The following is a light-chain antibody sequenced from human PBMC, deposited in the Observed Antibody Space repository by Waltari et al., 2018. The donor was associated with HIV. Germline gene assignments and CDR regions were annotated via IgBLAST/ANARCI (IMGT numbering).Light chain of an antibody. CDR1: ELAAKY. CDR2: QDN. J-gene: IGLJ3*02. V-gene: IGLV3-1*01. Sequence: SYEVTQPPSVAVSPGPPPTITCSGSELAAKYTFWYQQKPGQSPLLVIYQDNKRPSGIAERFSGSSSGHTATLTISGTLPMDEADYYCQAWGSTTSGVFGRGTRLTVL. CDR3: QAWGSTTSGV.